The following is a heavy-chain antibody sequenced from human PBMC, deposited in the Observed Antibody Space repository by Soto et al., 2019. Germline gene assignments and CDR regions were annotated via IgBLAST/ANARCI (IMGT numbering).Heavy chain of an antibody. V-gene: IGHV1-69*13. CDR3: ARLRASGYDYVLPDYYGMDV. D-gene: IGHD5-12*01. CDR2: IIPIFGTA. J-gene: IGHJ6*02. CDR1: GGTFSSYA. Sequence: GASVKVSCKASGGTFSSYAISWVRQAPGQGLEWMGGIIPIFGTANYAQKFQGRVTITADESTSTAYMELSSLRSEDTAVYYCARLRASGYDYVLPDYYGMDVWGQGTTVTVSS.